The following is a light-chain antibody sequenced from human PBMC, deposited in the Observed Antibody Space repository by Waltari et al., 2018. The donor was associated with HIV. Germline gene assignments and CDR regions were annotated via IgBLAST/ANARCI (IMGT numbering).Light chain of an antibody. CDR3: AASDDSLSGWL. Sequence: QSELTQPPSVSGTPGQRVTISCSGSSSNIGSHYVYWYQQLPGTAPKLLISRNNQRPSGVPDRFSGSKSGTSASLAISGLRAEDEADYFCAASDDSLSGWLFGGGTKLTVL. CDR2: RNN. J-gene: IGLJ3*02. CDR1: SSNIGSHY. V-gene: IGLV1-47*01.